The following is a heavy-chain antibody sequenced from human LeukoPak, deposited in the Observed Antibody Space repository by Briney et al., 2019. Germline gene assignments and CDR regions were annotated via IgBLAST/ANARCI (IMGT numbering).Heavy chain of an antibody. CDR2: LHYGGST. V-gene: IGHV4-61*05. Sequence: SETLSLTCTVSGGSISSRSYYWGWIRQPPWKGLDWIGHLHYGGSTNYNPSLKSRVTISVNTSKNHFSITLSSVTAADTAVYYCARGYSTSWTYYFDYWGQGALVTVSS. CDR3: ARGYSTSWTYYFDY. CDR1: GGSISSRSYY. J-gene: IGHJ4*02. D-gene: IGHD6-13*01.